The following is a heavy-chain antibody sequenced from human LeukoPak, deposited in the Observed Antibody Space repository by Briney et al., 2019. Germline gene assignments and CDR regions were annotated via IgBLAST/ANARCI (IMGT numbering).Heavy chain of an antibody. J-gene: IGHJ4*02. CDR1: GFSFSSCG. V-gene: IGHV3-30*18. D-gene: IGHD2-15*01. Sequence: GGSLRLSCAASGFSFSSCGMHWVRQAPGKGLEWVAIISNDGSDKKYADSVKGRFTISRDNSKNTLYLQMNSLRAEDTAVYYCAKGCQVGGSCYFFDYWGQGTLVTVSS. CDR3: AKGCQVGGSCYFFDY. CDR2: ISNDGSDK.